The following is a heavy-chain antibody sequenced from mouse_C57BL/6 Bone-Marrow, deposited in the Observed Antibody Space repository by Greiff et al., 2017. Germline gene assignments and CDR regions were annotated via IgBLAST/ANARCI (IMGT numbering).Heavy chain of an antibody. D-gene: IGHD1-1*01. CDR1: GFTFSSYG. Sequence: EVKLVESGGDLVKPGGSLKLSCAASGFTFSSYGMSWVRQTPDKRLEWVATISSGGSYTYYPDSVKGRFTISRDNAKNTLYLQMSSLKSEDTAMYYGARNNYYGSSYPYYAMDYWGQGPSVTVSS. V-gene: IGHV5-6*02. J-gene: IGHJ4*01. CDR3: ARNNYYGSSYPYYAMDY. CDR2: ISSGGSYT.